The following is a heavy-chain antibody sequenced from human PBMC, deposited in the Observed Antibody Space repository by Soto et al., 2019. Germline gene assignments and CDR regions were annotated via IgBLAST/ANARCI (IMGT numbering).Heavy chain of an antibody. V-gene: IGHV3-30*18. CDR2: ISYDGSNK. D-gene: IGHD4-17*01. CDR1: GFTFSSYG. Sequence: QVQLVESGGGVVQPGRSLRLSCAASGFTFSSYGMHWVRQAPGKGLEWVAVISYDGSNKYYADSVKGRFTISRDNSKNTLYLQMNSLRAEDTAVYYCAKDGDYGAQNWYFDLWGRGTLVTVSS. CDR3: AKDGDYGAQNWYFDL. J-gene: IGHJ2*01.